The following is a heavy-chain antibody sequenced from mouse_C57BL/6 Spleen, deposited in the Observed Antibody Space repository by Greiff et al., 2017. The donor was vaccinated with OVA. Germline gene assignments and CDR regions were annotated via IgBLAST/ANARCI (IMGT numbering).Heavy chain of an antibody. CDR3: ARHGTFDY. Sequence: VQLQQPGAELVRPGSSVKLSCKASGYTFTSYWMDWVKQSPGQFLEWIGNIYPSDSETHYNQKFKDKATLTVDKSSSTAYMQLSSLTSEDSAVYYCARHGTFDYWGQGTTLTVSS. D-gene: IGHD2-1*01. CDR2: IYPSDSET. V-gene: IGHV1-61*01. CDR1: GYTFTSYW. J-gene: IGHJ2*01.